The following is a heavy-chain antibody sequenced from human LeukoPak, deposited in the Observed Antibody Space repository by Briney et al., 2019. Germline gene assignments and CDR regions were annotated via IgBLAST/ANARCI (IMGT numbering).Heavy chain of an antibody. J-gene: IGHJ4*02. CDR2: IYYSGST. CDR3: ANLLTGSFGY. D-gene: IGHD3-9*01. Sequence: TPSETLSLTCTVSGGSISSSSYYWGWIRQPPGKGLEWIGSIYYSGSTYYNPSLKSRVTISVDTSKNQFSLKLSSVTAADTAVYYCANLLTGSFGYWSQGTLVTVSS. CDR1: GGSISSSSYY. V-gene: IGHV4-39*07.